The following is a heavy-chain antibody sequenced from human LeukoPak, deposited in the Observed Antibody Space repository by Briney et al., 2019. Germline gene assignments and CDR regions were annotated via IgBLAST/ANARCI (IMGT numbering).Heavy chain of an antibody. Sequence: ASVKVSCKASGYTFTNYGISWVRQAPGQGLERMGWISTYKGNTNYAQKLQGRVTMTTDTSTSTAYMELRSLRSDDTAVYYCARDLTDWFGVFDIWGQGTMVTVSS. J-gene: IGHJ3*02. D-gene: IGHD3-9*01. V-gene: IGHV1-18*01. CDR2: ISTYKGNT. CDR3: ARDLTDWFGVFDI. CDR1: GYTFTNYG.